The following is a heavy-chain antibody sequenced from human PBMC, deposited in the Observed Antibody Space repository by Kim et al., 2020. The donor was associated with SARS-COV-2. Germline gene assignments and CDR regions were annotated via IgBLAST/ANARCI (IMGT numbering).Heavy chain of an antibody. CDR2: SRNARSDTT. CDR3: VRAGATPVDGTTVYIMDV. V-gene: IGHV3-72*01. CDR1: GFTFSDHF. D-gene: IGHD1-26*01. J-gene: IGHJ6*02. Sequence: GGSLRLFCATSGFTFSDHFMDWVRQAPGKGLEWVGRSRNARSDTTEYAASVKGRFAISTDASKNSVFLQMNNLKIEDTAAYYCVRAGATPVDGTTVYIMDVWGQGTTVTVSS.